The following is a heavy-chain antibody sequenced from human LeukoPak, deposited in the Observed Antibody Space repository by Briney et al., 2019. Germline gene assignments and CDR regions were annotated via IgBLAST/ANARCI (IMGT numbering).Heavy chain of an antibody. D-gene: IGHD3-16*01. Sequence: PGGSLRLSCAASGFTFSDYYMSWIRQAPGKGLEWVSHISSSTGYTNYADSVKGRFTISRDNAKNSLYLQMNSLRAEDTAVYYCARQAGGKFDYWGQGTLVTVSS. CDR2: ISSSTGYT. CDR3: ARQAGGKFDY. CDR1: GFTFSDYY. J-gene: IGHJ4*02. V-gene: IGHV3-11*03.